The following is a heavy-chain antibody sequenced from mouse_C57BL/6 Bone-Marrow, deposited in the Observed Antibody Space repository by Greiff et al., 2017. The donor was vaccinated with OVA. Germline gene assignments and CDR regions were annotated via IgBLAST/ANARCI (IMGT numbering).Heavy chain of an antibody. J-gene: IGHJ2*01. D-gene: IGHD4-1*01. CDR1: GYTFTDYY. CDR3: ARSGNWDGGYYFDY. Sequence: VQLQQSGPVLVKPGASVKMSCKASGYTFTDYYMNWVKQSHGKSLEWIGVINPYNGGTSYNQKFKGKATLTVDKSSSTAYMELNSLTSEDSAVYYCARSGNWDGGYYFDYWGQGTTLTVSS. CDR2: INPYNGGT. V-gene: IGHV1-19*01.